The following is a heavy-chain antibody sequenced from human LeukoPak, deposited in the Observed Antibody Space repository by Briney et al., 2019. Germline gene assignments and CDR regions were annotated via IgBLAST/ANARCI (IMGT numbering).Heavy chain of an antibody. CDR2: IYYSGST. D-gene: IGHD5-18*01. CDR1: GGSISSRSYY. Sequence: SETLSLTCTVSGGSISSRSYYWGWIRQPPGKGLEWIGNIYYSGSTYYTASLKSRVTISVDTSENQFSLKLKSVTAADTAVYYCARQVYNYGHLPYYFDYWGQGTLVTVSS. J-gene: IGHJ4*02. V-gene: IGHV4-39*01. CDR3: ARQVYNYGHLPYYFDY.